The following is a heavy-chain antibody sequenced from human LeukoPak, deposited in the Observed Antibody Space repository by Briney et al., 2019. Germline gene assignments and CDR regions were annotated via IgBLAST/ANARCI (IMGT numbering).Heavy chain of an antibody. CDR2: INHSGST. D-gene: IGHD3-10*01. V-gene: IGHV4-34*01. Sequence: SATLSLTCAVYGGSFSGYYWSWIRPPPGKGLEGIGEINHSGSTNYNPSLKSRVTISVDTSKNQFSLKLSSVTAADTAVYYCARGKDYYGSVLDYWGQGTLVTVSS. CDR1: GGSFSGYY. J-gene: IGHJ4*02. CDR3: ARGKDYYGSVLDY.